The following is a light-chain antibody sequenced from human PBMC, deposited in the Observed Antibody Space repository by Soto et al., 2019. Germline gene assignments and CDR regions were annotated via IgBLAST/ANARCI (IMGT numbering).Light chain of an antibody. Sequence: QSVLTQPASVSGSPGQSITISCTGNSSDVGSYNLVSWYQQHPAKAPKLMIYEGSKRPSGVSNRFSGSKSGNTASLTISGLQAEDEADYSCCSYAGGSTVIFGGGTKVTVL. CDR1: SSDVGSYNL. CDR3: CSYAGGSTVI. CDR2: EGS. J-gene: IGLJ2*01. V-gene: IGLV2-23*01.